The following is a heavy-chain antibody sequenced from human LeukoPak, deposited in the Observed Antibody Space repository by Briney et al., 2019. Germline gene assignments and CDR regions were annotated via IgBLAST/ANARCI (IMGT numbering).Heavy chain of an antibody. CDR3: ARDRWPLAFDI. Sequence: SETLSLTCTVSGGSVSSGSYYWSWIRQPPGKGLEWIGYIYYSGSTYYNPSLKSRVTISVDTSKNQFSLKLSSVTAADTAVYYCARDRWPLAFDIWGQGTMVTVSS. V-gene: IGHV4-61*01. CDR1: GGSVSSGSYY. J-gene: IGHJ3*02. CDR2: IYYSGST. D-gene: IGHD2-15*01.